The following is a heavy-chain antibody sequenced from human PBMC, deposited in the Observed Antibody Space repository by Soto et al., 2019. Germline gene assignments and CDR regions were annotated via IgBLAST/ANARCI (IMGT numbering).Heavy chain of an antibody. CDR2: INQDESAE. J-gene: IGHJ4*02. Sequence: PGGSLRLSCTASGFTFSTYCMTWVRQAPGNGLEWVANINQDESAEYYVDSVKGRFTISRDNAKNSLKLSSVTAADTAVYYCARRYGSCFDYWGQGTLVTVSS. D-gene: IGHD5-18*01. V-gene: IGHV3-7*03. CDR1: GFTFSTYC. CDR3: ARRYGSCFDY.